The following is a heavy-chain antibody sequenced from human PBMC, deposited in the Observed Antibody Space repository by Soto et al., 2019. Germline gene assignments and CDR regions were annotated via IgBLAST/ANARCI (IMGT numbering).Heavy chain of an antibody. CDR2: IIPILGIA. V-gene: IGHV1-69*02. CDR3: ARGGGYYYGSGSPGAFDI. CDR1: GGTFSSYT. D-gene: IGHD3-10*01. Sequence: SVKVSCKASGGTFSSYTISWVRQAPGQGLEWMGRIIPILGIANYAQKFQGRVTITADKSTSTAYMELSSLRSEDTAVYYCARGGGYYYGSGSPGAFDIWGQGTMVTVSS. J-gene: IGHJ3*02.